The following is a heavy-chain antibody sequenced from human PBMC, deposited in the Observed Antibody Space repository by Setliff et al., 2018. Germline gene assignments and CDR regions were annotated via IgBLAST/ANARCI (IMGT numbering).Heavy chain of an antibody. Sequence: GASVKVSCKASGYAFSDYGVTWVRQAPGQGLEWVGWISPHTGNTYYAPNFEGRFTISRDNIKNTAFLQMNSLRADDTAMYYCVASPSNKNGHFEYWGQGTLVTVSS. CDR2: ISPHTGNT. CDR1: GYAFSDYG. J-gene: IGHJ4*02. V-gene: IGHV1-18*01. CDR3: VASPSNKNGHFEY.